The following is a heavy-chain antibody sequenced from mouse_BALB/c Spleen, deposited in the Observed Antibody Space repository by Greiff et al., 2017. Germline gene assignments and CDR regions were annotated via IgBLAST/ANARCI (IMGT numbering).Heavy chain of an antibody. CDR2: IRNKANGYTT. CDR3: ARVILYYYGSSFYAMDY. J-gene: IGHJ4*01. V-gene: IGHV7-3*02. Sequence: EVKLVESGGGLVQPGGSLRLSCATSGFTFTDYYMSWVRQPPGKALEWLGFIRNKANGYTTEYSASVKGRFTISRDNSQSILYLQMNTLRAEDSATYYCARVILYYYGSSFYAMDYWGQGTSVTVSS. D-gene: IGHD1-1*01. CDR1: GFTFTDYY.